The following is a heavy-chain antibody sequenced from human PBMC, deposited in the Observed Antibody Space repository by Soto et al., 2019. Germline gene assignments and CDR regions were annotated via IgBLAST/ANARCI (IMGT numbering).Heavy chain of an antibody. D-gene: IGHD1-1*01. J-gene: IGHJ4*02. Sequence: GGSLRLSCAASGFTFTTYAMSWVRQAPGKGLEWVSPITIDGGSTFYADSVQGRFTVSRDNSRNTLYLQMTSLRAEDTAVYYCAKYKGIIHHLTFDYWGQGTMVTVYS. CDR2: ITIDGGST. CDR3: AKYKGIIHHLTFDY. CDR1: GFTFTTYA. V-gene: IGHV3-23*01.